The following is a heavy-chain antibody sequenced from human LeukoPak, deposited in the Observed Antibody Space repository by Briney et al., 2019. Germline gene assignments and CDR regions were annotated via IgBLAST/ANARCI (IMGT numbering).Heavy chain of an antibody. CDR2: INPNSGGT. V-gene: IGHV1-2*02. CDR3: ARTYYDILTGYYFRIDY. Sequence: GASVKVSCKASGYTFTGYYMHWVRQAPGQGLEWMGWINPNSGGTNYAQKFRGRVTMTRDTSISTAYMELSRLRSDDTAVYYCARTYYDILTGYYFRIDYWGQGTLVTVSS. J-gene: IGHJ4*02. CDR1: GYTFTGYY. D-gene: IGHD3-9*01.